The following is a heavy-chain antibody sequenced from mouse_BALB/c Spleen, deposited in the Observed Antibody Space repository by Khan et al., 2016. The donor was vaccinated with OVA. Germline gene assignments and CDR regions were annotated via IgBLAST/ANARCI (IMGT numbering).Heavy chain of an antibody. Sequence: QVQLQQSGPELVKPGASVKMSCKASGYTFTYYVITWVKQRTGQGLEWIGEIYPGSDNAYYNERFKGKATLTADKSSNTTHMQLSSLTSEDSAVYFCARGDGYYVYFDYWGQGTTLTVFS. CDR1: GYTFTYYV. CDR3: ARGDGYYVYFDY. V-gene: IGHV1-81*01. J-gene: IGHJ2*01. CDR2: IYPGSDNA. D-gene: IGHD2-3*01.